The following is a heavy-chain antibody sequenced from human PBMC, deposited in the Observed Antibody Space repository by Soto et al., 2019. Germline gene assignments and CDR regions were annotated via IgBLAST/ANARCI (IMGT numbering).Heavy chain of an antibody. CDR3: ARNDHCVPGTYRGGNCFDH. CDR1: GFTLTTTGMC. D-gene: IGHD3-16*02. J-gene: IGHJ5*02. CDR2: IDWDDDK. V-gene: IGHV2-70*01. Sequence: SGPTLVNPSHTLTLTCTFSGFTLTTTGMCVSWIRQPPGKALEWLALIDWDDDKYYSTSLKTRLTISKDTSKNQVVLTMTNMDPVDTATYYCARNDHCVPGTYRGGNCFDHWGPGTLVNVSS.